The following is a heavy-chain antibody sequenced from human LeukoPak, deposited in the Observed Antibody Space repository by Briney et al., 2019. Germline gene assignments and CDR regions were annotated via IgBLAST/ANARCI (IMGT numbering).Heavy chain of an antibody. D-gene: IGHD3-22*01. CDR3: ARQSISGSSLSYFDS. V-gene: IGHV4-61*01. CDR2: IYDSGST. Sequence: SETLSLTCTVSGGSISSSYYWSWIRQPPGKGREWIGNIYDSGSTNYNPSLKSRVTISVDTSKNQCSLKLSSVTAADTAVYYCARQSISGSSLSYFDSWGQGTLVNVSS. CDR1: GGSISSSYY. J-gene: IGHJ4*02.